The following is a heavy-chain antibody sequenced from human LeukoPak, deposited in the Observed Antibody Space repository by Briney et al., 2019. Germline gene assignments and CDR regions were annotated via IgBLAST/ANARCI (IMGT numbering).Heavy chain of an antibody. Sequence: GSPRLSCAASGFTFSSYWMSWVRQAPGKGLEWVANIKQDGREKYYVDSVKGRFTISRDNAKNSLYLQMNSLRAEDTAVYYCARDGEYSSGWLNWLDPWGQGTLVTVSS. V-gene: IGHV3-7*01. CDR2: IKQDGREK. CDR3: ARDGEYSSGWLNWLDP. J-gene: IGHJ5*02. D-gene: IGHD6-19*01. CDR1: GFTFSSYW.